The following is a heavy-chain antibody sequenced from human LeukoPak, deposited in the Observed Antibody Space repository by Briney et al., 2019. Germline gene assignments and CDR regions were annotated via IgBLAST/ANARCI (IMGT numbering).Heavy chain of an antibody. V-gene: IGHV3-33*08. Sequence: PGRSLRLSCTASGSMFNNFGMHWVRQAPGKGLEWVAVIWYDGSTKYYADSVKGRFTISRDNSENTLYLEMISLKADDTAVYFCARRSGSGNYAWDAFDIWGQGTMVTVSS. CDR1: GSMFNNFG. J-gene: IGHJ3*02. CDR2: IWYDGSTK. D-gene: IGHD3-10*01. CDR3: ARRSGSGNYAWDAFDI.